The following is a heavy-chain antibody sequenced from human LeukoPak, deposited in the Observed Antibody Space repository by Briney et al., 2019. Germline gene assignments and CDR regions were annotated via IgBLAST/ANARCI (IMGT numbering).Heavy chain of an antibody. Sequence: PSETLSLTCTVSGGSISSSSYYWGWIRQPPGKGLEWIGELSRGGSTNYIPSLKSRVTISVDKSNNQFSLKLSSVTAADTAVYYCVTGDSGDNYWGQGTLVTV. CDR2: LSRGGST. CDR1: GGSISSSSYY. D-gene: IGHD6-19*01. V-gene: IGHV4-39*07. J-gene: IGHJ4*02. CDR3: VTGDSGDNY.